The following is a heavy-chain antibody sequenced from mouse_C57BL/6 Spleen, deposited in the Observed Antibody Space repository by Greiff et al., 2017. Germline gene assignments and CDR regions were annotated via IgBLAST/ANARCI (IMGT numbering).Heavy chain of an antibody. CDR1: GFTFTDYY. Sequence: EVQLVESGGGLVQPGGSLSLSCAASGFTFTDYYMSWVRQPPGKALEWVGFIRNKANGYTTEYSASVKGRFTISRDNSQSILYLQMNALRAEDSATYYCARYTAQATWFAYWGQGTLVTVSA. CDR3: ARYTAQATWFAY. CDR2: IRNKANGYTT. D-gene: IGHD3-2*02. V-gene: IGHV7-3*01. J-gene: IGHJ3*01.